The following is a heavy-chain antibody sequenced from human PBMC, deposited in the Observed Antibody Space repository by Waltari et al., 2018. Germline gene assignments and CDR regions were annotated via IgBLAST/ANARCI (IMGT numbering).Heavy chain of an antibody. J-gene: IGHJ4*02. Sequence: QVQLQESGPGLVKPSGTLSLTCTIPGDSMSGNYWWGWVRQPPGKGLEWIGQIHRSGRTNYNPPLESRVTVSIDTSNSQFSLVLTSATAADTALYFCARDRGRGLYLDSWGRGTLVTVSP. V-gene: IGHV4-4*02. D-gene: IGHD2-15*01. CDR1: GDSMSGNYW. CDR2: IHRSGRT. CDR3: ARDRGRGLYLDS.